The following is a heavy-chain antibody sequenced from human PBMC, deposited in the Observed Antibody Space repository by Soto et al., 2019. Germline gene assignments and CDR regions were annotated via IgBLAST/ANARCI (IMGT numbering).Heavy chain of an antibody. D-gene: IGHD6-13*01. CDR1: GGSISSYF. J-gene: IGHJ4*02. CDR2: VYYTGTT. Sequence: QVQLQESGPGLLEPSETLSLTCTVSGGSISSYFYIWVRQPPGKGLEWIGSVYYTGTTDYNPSLKSLVTISLDTSKTQFSLNLRSVTAADTAVYYCARDPAAVPRAFDYWGRGTVVTVSS. V-gene: IGHV4-59*01. CDR3: ARDPAAVPRAFDY.